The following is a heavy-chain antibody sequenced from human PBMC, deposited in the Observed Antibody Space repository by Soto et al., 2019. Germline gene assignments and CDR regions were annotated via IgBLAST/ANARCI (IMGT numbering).Heavy chain of an antibody. CDR2: INAGNGNT. CDR3: ARPLGPYSSSKGVWFDP. V-gene: IGHV1-3*01. CDR1: GYTFTSYG. Sequence: ASVKVSCKASGYTFTSYGISWVRQAPGQGLEWMGWINAGNGNTKYSQKFQGRVTITRDTSASTAYMELSSLRSEDTAVYYCARPLGPYSSSKGVWFDPWGQGTLVTVSS. D-gene: IGHD6-13*01. J-gene: IGHJ5*02.